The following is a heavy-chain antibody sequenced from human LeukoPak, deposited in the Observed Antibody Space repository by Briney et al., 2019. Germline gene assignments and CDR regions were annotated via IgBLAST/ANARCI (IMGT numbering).Heavy chain of an antibody. D-gene: IGHD5-18*01. J-gene: IGHJ4*02. V-gene: IGHV3-48*03. CDR3: ARADWDTAMIDY. Sequence: GGSLRLSCAASGFTFSSYEMNWVRQAPGKGLEWVSYISSSGSTIYCADSVKGRFTIPRDNAKNSLYLQMNSLRAEDTAVYYCARADWDTAMIDYWGQGTLVTVSS. CDR2: ISSSGSTI. CDR1: GFTFSSYE.